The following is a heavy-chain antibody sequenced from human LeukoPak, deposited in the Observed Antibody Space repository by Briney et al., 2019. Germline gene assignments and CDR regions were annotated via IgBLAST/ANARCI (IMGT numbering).Heavy chain of an antibody. Sequence: GASVKVSCKASGGTFSSYAISWVRQAPGQGLEWMGGIIPIFGTANYAQKFQGRVTITTDESTSTAYMELSSLRSEDTAVYYCASCFTRDYYYYYMDVWGEGTTVTVSS. CDR1: GGTFSSYA. CDR2: IIPIFGTA. V-gene: IGHV1-69*05. CDR3: ASCFTRDYYYYYMDV. J-gene: IGHJ6*03.